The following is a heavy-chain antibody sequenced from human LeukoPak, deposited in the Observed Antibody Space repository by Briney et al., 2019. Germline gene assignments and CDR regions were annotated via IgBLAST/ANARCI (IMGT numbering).Heavy chain of an antibody. J-gene: IGHJ4*02. CDR2: INHSGST. CDR3: ARQPWADY. Sequence: SETLSLTCTVSGGSISSYYWSWIRQPPGKGLEWIGEINHSGSTNYNPSLKSRVTISVDTSKNQFSLELSSVTAADTAVYYCARQPWADYWGQGTLVTVSS. D-gene: IGHD7-27*01. V-gene: IGHV4-34*01. CDR1: GGSISSYY.